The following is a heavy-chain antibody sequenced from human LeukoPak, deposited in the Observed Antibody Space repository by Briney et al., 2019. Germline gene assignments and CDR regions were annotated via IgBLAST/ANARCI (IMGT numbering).Heavy chain of an antibody. J-gene: IGHJ4*02. CDR2: INPKSGNT. V-gene: IGHV1-2*02. CDR1: GGTFSNFA. CDR3: AGGGSSVSGKAIDY. Sequence: GASVKVSCKASGGTFSNFAISWVRQAPGQGLEWMGWINPKSGNTKYAQKFQGRVAMTRDTSISTVYLDLSSLTSDDTAVYFCAGGGSSVSGKAIDYWGQGSLVTVSS. D-gene: IGHD6-19*01.